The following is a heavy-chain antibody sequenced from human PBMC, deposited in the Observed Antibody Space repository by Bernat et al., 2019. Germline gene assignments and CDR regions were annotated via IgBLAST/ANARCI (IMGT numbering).Heavy chain of an antibody. CDR2: ISNDGSNK. V-gene: IGHV3-30-3*01. CDR1: GFTFSSYA. Sequence: QVQLVESGGGVVQPGRSLRLSCAASGFTFSSYAMHWVRQAPGKGLEGVAVISNDGSNKYYADSVKGRFTISRDNSKNTLYLQMNSLRAEDTAVYYCARDAVNYYGSNVRGYFDYWGQGTLVTISS. J-gene: IGHJ4*02. CDR3: ARDAVNYYGSNVRGYFDY. D-gene: IGHD3-10*01.